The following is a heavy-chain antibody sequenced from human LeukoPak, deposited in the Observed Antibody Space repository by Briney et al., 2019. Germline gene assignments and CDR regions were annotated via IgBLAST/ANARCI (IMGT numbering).Heavy chain of an antibody. CDR3: ARALDSSGYPFDY. Sequence: SETLSLTCAVYGGSFSGYYWSWIRQPPGKGLEWIGEINHSGSNNYNPSLKSRVTISVDTSKNQFSLKLSSVTAADTAVYYCARALDSSGYPFDYWGQGTLVTVSS. J-gene: IGHJ4*02. D-gene: IGHD3-22*01. CDR2: INHSGSN. V-gene: IGHV4-34*01. CDR1: GGSFSGYY.